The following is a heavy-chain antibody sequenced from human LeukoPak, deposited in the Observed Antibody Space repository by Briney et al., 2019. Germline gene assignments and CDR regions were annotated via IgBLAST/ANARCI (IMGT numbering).Heavy chain of an antibody. J-gene: IGHJ5*02. CDR2: INHSGST. D-gene: IGHD4-17*01. CDR3: ARGHGDYSGNWFDP. Sequence: SETLSLTCAVYGGSFSGYYWSWIRQPPGKGLEWIGEINHSGSTNSNPSLKSRVTISVDASKNQFSLKLSSVTAADTAVYYCARGHGDYSGNWFDPWGQGTLVTVSS. V-gene: IGHV4-34*01. CDR1: GGSFSGYY.